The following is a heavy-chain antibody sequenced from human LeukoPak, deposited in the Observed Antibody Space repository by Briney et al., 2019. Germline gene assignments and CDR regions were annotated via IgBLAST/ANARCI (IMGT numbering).Heavy chain of an antibody. J-gene: IGHJ4*02. CDR2: MNPNSGNT. V-gene: IGHV1-8*01. Sequence: GASVKVSCKASGYTFTSYDINWVRQATGQGLEWMGWMNPNSGNTGYAQKFQGRVTMTRNTSISTAYMELRSLRSDDTAVYYCARDVEDGVPWLANFDYWGQGTLVTVSS. CDR1: GYTFTSYD. CDR3: ARDVEDGVPWLANFDY. D-gene: IGHD6-19*01.